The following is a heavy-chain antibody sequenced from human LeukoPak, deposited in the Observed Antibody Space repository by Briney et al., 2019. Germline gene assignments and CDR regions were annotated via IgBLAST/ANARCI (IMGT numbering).Heavy chain of an antibody. J-gene: IGHJ6*03. CDR3: TTLYDVWSGLYYMDV. Sequence: PGGSLRLSCAASGFIFSGSAIHWVRQASGKGLEWVDRIRSKTNNYATAYAASVKGRFTISRDDSKNTEYLQMNSLKTEDTAVYYCTTLYDVWSGLYYMDVWGKGTTVTVSS. CDR1: GFIFSGSA. V-gene: IGHV3-73*01. CDR2: IRSKTNNYAT. D-gene: IGHD3-3*01.